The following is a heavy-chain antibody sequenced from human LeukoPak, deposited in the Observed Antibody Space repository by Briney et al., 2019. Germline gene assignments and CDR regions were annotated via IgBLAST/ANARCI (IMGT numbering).Heavy chain of an antibody. CDR2: INPNSGGT. D-gene: IGHD1-26*01. CDR3: ARDLKEKWELLGDHFDY. V-gene: IGHV1-2*02. Sequence: GASVKVSCKASGYTFTGYYMHWVRQAPGQGLEWMGWINPNSGGTNYAQKFQGRVTMTRDMSTSTVYMELSSLRSEDTAVYYYARDLKEKWELLGDHFDYWGQGTLVTVSS. CDR1: GYTFTGYY. J-gene: IGHJ4*02.